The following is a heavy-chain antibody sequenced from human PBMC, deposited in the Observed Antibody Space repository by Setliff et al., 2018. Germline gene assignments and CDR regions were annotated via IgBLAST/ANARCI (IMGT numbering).Heavy chain of an antibody. J-gene: IGHJ3*01. CDR3: TRHEDRNKCTSSSCYRENDAFDV. CDR2: FYPGDSDT. Sequence: ESLKISCKASGYLFTNYWIGWVRQMPGKGLEWMGVFYPGDSDTRYSPSFQGQVTISADKSINTAYLQWSSLKASDTAIYYCTRHEDRNKCTSSSCYRENDAFDVWGQGAMVTVSS. CDR1: GYLFTNYW. D-gene: IGHD2-2*01. V-gene: IGHV5-51*01.